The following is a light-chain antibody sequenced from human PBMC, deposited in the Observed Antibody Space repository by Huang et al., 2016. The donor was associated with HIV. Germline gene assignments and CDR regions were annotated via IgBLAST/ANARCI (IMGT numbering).Light chain of an antibody. CDR1: PSVSVN. CDR3: QQYNNWPPWT. CDR2: GAS. J-gene: IGKJ1*01. Sequence: ETVMTQSPATLYVSPGERATLSCRASPSVSVNLAWYQQKPGQAPRLLIYGASTRATGIPARFSGSGSGTEFTLTISSLQSEDFAVYHCQQYNNWPPWTFGQGTKVEIK. V-gene: IGKV3-15*01.